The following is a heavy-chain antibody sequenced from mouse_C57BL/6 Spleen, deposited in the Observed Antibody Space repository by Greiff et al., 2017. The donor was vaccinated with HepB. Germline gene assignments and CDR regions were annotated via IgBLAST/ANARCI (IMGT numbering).Heavy chain of an antibody. Sequence: DVHLVESGGGLVKPGGSLKLSCAASGFTFSNYGMHWVRQAPEKGLEWVAYISSGSSTIYYADTVKGRFTISRDNAKNTLFLQMTSLRSEDTAMYYCARDGPFYAMDYWGQGTSVTVSS. D-gene: IGHD2-3*01. V-gene: IGHV5-17*01. CDR1: GFTFSNYG. J-gene: IGHJ4*01. CDR3: ARDGPFYAMDY. CDR2: ISSGSSTI.